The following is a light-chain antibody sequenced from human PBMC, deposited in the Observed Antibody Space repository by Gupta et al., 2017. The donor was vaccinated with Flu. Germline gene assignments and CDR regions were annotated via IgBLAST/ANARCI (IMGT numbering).Light chain of an antibody. CDR2: RND. Sequence: KSNIGINYAYGYRQFPGTAPKLLIYRNDQRPSGVPDRFSGSQSGTSASLAITGLRSEDEADYYCAAWDDALRAVIFGGGTRLTVL. CDR3: AAWDDALRAVI. CDR1: KSNIGINY. J-gene: IGLJ2*01. V-gene: IGLV1-47*01.